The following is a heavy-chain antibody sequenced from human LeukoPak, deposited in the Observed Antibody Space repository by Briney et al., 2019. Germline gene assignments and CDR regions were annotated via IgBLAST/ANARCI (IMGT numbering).Heavy chain of an antibody. J-gene: IGHJ4*02. CDR3: TRVPQLGYYDSSGHYFFDY. Sequence: GSLRLSCTASGFTFGDYAMSWFRQAPGKGLEWVGFIRSKAYGGTTEYAASVKGRFTISRDDSKSIAYLQMNSLKTEDTAVYYCTRVPQLGYYDSSGHYFFDYWGQGTLVTVSS. V-gene: IGHV3-49*03. CDR2: IRSKAYGGTT. D-gene: IGHD3-22*01. CDR1: GFTFGDYA.